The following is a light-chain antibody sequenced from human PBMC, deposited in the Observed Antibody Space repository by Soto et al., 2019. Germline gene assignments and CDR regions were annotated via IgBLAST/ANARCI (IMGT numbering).Light chain of an antibody. CDR1: QRISSW. CDR2: KAS. J-gene: IGKJ1*01. Sequence: DIQMTQSPSTLSASVGDRVTITCRASQRISSWLAWYQQKPGKAPKLLIYKASSFESGVPSRFSGSVSGTDITLTISSLQPDAFATYYCQQYKSYRTFGQGTKVEIK. V-gene: IGKV1-5*03. CDR3: QQYKSYRT.